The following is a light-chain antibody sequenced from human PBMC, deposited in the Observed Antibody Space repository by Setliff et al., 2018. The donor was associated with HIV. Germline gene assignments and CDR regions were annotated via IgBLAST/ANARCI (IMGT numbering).Light chain of an antibody. V-gene: IGKV1-5*03. CDR1: QNISNW. Sequence: DIEMTQSPSTLSASVGDRVTITCRASQNISNWLAWYQQKPGKAPKLLIYKASSVESGVPSRFSGSGSGTEFTLTISSLQPDDFATYYCQQYNSYSTWTFGQGTKVDIK. J-gene: IGKJ1*01. CDR3: QQYNSYSTWT. CDR2: KAS.